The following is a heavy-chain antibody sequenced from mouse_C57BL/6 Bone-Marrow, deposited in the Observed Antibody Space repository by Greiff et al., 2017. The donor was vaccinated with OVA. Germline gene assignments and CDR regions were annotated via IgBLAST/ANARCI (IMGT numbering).Heavy chain of an antibody. CDR3: TRPGYDGYCWFAY. J-gene: IGHJ3*01. CDR2: IRNKANNHAT. D-gene: IGHD2-3*01. Sequence: EVKVVESGGGLVQPGGSMKLSCAASGFTFSDAWMDWVRQSPEKGLEWVAEIRNKANNHATYYAESVKGRFTISRDDSKSSVYLQMNSLRAEDTGIDYCTRPGYDGYCWFAYWGQGTLVTVSA. V-gene: IGHV6-6*01. CDR1: GFTFSDAW.